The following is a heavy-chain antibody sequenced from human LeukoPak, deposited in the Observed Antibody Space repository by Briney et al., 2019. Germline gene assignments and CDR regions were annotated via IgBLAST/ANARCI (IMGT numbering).Heavy chain of an antibody. Sequence: SETLSLTCTVSGGSISSYYWSWIRQPPGKGLEWIGYIYYTGSTNYNPSLKSRVTISVDTSKNQFSLKLSSVTAADTAVYYCAREWYSGSSGYLIFDYWGRGTLVTVSS. D-gene: IGHD3-22*01. CDR2: IYYTGST. J-gene: IGHJ4*02. CDR3: AREWYSGSSGYLIFDY. V-gene: IGHV4-59*01. CDR1: GGSISSYY.